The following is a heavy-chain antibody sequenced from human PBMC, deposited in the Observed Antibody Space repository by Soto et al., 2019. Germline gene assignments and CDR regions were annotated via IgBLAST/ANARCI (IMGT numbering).Heavy chain of an antibody. Sequence: SETLSLTCTVSGGSISSSSYYWGWIRQPPGKGLEWIGSIYYSGSTNYNPSLKSRVTISVDTSKNQFSLKLSSVTAADTAVYYCARARMDDYVWGSYRSLGFDYWGQGTLVTVSS. CDR3: ARARMDDYVWGSYRSLGFDY. CDR2: IYYSGST. D-gene: IGHD3-16*02. J-gene: IGHJ4*02. V-gene: IGHV4-39*07. CDR1: GGSISSSSYY.